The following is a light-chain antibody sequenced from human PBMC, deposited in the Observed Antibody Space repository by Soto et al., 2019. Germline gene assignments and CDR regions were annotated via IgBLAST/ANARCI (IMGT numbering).Light chain of an antibody. Sequence: EIVLAQSPGPLSLSPGERATLSCRASQSVSSSYLAWYQQKPGQAPRLLIYGASSRATGIPDRFSGSGSGTDVTLTISRLEPEDFAVYYCQQYGSSSYTFGQGTKLEIK. V-gene: IGKV3-20*01. J-gene: IGKJ2*01. CDR1: QSVSSSY. CDR3: QQYGSSSYT. CDR2: GAS.